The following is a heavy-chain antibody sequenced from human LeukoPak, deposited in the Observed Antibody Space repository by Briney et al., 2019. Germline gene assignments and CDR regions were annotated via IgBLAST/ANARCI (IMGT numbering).Heavy chain of an antibody. J-gene: IGHJ4*02. CDR1: GYTFTSYY. CDR3: ARDRALVRELWSASAFDY. CDR2: INPSGGST. Sequence: ASVKVSCKASGYTFTSYYMNWVRQAPGQGLEWMGIINPSGGSTSYAQKFQGRVTMTRDTSTSTVYMELSNLRSEDTAVYYCARDRALVRELWSASAFDYWGQGTLVTVSS. V-gene: IGHV1-46*01. D-gene: IGHD5-18*01.